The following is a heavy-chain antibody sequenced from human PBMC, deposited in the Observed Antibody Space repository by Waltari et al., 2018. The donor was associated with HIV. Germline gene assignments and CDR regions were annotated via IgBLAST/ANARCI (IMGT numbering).Heavy chain of an antibody. CDR3: ARGVGSSDWFTHRFDP. D-gene: IGHD6-19*01. CDR2: IKSSGDNI. Sequence: EVQLVESGGGLVQSGGSLSLSCAASGFTFSVNSMNWVRQAPGKGLEWVAYIKSSGDNIDYADSVKGRFTISRDNAKNSLYLQMNSLRAEDTAVYYCARGVGSSDWFTHRFDPWGQGTLVTVSS. J-gene: IGHJ5*02. V-gene: IGHV3-48*01. CDR1: GFTFSVNS.